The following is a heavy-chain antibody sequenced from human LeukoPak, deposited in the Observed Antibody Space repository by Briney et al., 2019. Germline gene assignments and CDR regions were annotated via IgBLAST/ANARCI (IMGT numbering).Heavy chain of an antibody. Sequence: SVKVSCKASGGTFSSYAISWVRQAPGQGLEWMGGIIPIFGTANYAQKFQGRVTVTADKSTSTAYMELSSLRSEDTAVYYCATLSGIAAAGLFDYWGQGTLVTVSS. J-gene: IGHJ4*02. CDR3: ATLSGIAAAGLFDY. V-gene: IGHV1-69*06. CDR1: GGTFSSYA. D-gene: IGHD6-13*01. CDR2: IIPIFGTA.